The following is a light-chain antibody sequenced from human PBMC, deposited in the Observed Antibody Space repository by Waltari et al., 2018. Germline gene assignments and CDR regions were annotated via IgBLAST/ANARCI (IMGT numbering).Light chain of an antibody. V-gene: IGLV3-1*01. J-gene: IGLJ2*01. CDR1: DLGTKY. CDR3: QTWDTNTGV. Sequence: SYDLIQPPSVSVSPGQTATITCSGDDLGTKYVYWYQQKSGQSPILFIYQDSNRPSGIPERFSGSNSENTATLTIRGTQALDEGDFYCQTWDTNTGVFGGGTKLTVL. CDR2: QDS.